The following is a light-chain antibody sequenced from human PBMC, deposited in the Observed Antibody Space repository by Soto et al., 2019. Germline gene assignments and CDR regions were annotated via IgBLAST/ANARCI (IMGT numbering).Light chain of an antibody. J-gene: IGLJ3*02. CDR3: ISYTSSNTLEV. CDR2: EVT. CDR1: SSDVGGYDY. V-gene: IGLV2-14*01. Sequence: QSALTQPASVSGSPGQSITISCTGTSSDVGGYDYVSWYQQHPGKAPKFMIYEVTNRPSGVSHRFSGSKSGNTASLTISGLQAEDEADYYCISYTSSNTLEVFGGGTKLTVL.